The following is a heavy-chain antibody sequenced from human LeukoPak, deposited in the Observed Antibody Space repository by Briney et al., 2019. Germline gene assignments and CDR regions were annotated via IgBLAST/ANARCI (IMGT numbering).Heavy chain of an antibody. CDR1: GGSFSGYY. V-gene: IGHV4-34*01. CDR3: ARGRYDYYGSGTPSSHYYYMDV. D-gene: IGHD3-10*01. J-gene: IGHJ6*03. Sequence: PSETLSLTCAVYGGSFSGYYWSWIRQPPGKGLEWIGEINHSGSTNYNPSLKSRVTVSVDTSKNQFSLKLSSVTAADTAVYYCARGRYDYYGSGTPSSHYYYMDVWGKGTTVTVSS. CDR2: INHSGST.